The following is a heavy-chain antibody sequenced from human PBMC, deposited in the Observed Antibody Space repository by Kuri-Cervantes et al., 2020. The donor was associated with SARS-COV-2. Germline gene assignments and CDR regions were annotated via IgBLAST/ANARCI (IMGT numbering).Heavy chain of an antibody. J-gene: IGHJ4*02. CDR3: ARRSDYGVSFDY. V-gene: IGHV1-2*02. CDR2: INPNSGGT. CDR1: GYTFTGYY. D-gene: IGHD4-17*01. Sequence: ASVKVSCKASGYTFTGYYMHWVRQAPGQGLEWMGWINPNSGGTNYAQKFQGRVTMTRNTSISTAYMELSSLRSEDTAVYYCARRSDYGVSFDYWGQGTLVTVSS.